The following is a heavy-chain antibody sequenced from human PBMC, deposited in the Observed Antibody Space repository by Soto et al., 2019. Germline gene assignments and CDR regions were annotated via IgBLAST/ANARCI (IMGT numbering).Heavy chain of an antibody. J-gene: IGHJ4*02. CDR3: AKDKPGTTSFDY. V-gene: IGHV3-23*01. Sequence: GGSLRLSCAASGFSISSNAMYWVRQAPRKGLEWVSEISDRGDTTHYADPVKGRFTISRDTSKNTLYLQLNTLRADDTAIYYCAKDKPGTTSFDYWGQGTLVTVSS. D-gene: IGHD1-1*01. CDR2: ISDRGDTT. CDR1: GFSISSNA.